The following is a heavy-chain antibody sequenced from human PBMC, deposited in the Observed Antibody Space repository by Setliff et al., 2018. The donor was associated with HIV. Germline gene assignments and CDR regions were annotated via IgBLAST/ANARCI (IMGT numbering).Heavy chain of an antibody. CDR2: IIPIYGIP. V-gene: IGHV1-69*13. Sequence: SVKVSCKASGGTFSSYSINWVRQAPGQGLGWMGGIIPIYGIPIYAQKFQGRVTITADESTNTAYMELSSLKSEDTAVYYCARDPTGGAARFDYWGQGTLVTVSS. CDR1: GGTFSSYS. CDR3: ARDPTGGAARFDY. D-gene: IGHD6-6*01. J-gene: IGHJ4*02.